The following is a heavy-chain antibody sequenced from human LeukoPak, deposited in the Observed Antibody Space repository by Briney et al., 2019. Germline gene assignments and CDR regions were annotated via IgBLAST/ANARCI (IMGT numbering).Heavy chain of an antibody. J-gene: IGHJ5*02. Sequence: ASVKVSCKASGYTFNKYGISWVRQAPGQGLEWMGWISCYNGDTHYAQKPQGRVTLSTDTPTTTVYMELRSLRSDDMAVYYCARDPSNTSGWRTWFDTWGQGTPVTVSS. CDR3: ARDPSNTSGWRTWFDT. CDR1: GYTFNKYG. CDR2: ISCYNGDT. D-gene: IGHD6-19*01. V-gene: IGHV1-18*03.